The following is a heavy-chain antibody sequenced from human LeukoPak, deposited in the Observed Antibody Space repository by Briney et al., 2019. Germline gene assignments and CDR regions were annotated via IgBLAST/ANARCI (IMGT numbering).Heavy chain of an antibody. CDR2: ISAYNGNT. CDR3: ARTSSHLVVTEDY. D-gene: IGHD2-21*02. J-gene: IGHJ4*02. Sequence: ASVKVSCKASGYTFTGYYMHWLRQAPGQGLEWMGWISAYNGNTNYAQKLQGRVTMTTDTSTSTAYMELRSLRSDDTAVYYCARTSSHLVVTEDYWGQGTLVTVSS. CDR1: GYTFTGYY. V-gene: IGHV1-18*04.